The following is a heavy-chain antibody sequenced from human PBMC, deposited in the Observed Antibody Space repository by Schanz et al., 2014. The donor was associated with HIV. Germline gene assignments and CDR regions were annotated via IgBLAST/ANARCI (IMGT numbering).Heavy chain of an antibody. V-gene: IGHV3-30*18. D-gene: IGHD6-13*01. Sequence: VQLVESGGGFVQPGGSLKLSCAASGFTFSTYSMNWVRQTPGKGLEWVAVISYDGSNKYYADSVKGRFTISRDISKNTLYLQMNSLRAEDTAVYYCAKEEQQLGGVGGYHFDYWGQGTLVTVSS. CDR1: GFTFSTYS. CDR2: ISYDGSNK. CDR3: AKEEQQLGGVGGYHFDY. J-gene: IGHJ4*02.